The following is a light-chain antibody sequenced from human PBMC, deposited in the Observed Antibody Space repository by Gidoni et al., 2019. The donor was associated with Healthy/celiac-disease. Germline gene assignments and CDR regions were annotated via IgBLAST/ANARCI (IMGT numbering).Light chain of an antibody. CDR2: AAS. CDR1: QGISSY. V-gene: IGKV1-8*01. J-gene: IGKJ1*01. Sequence: AIRMTQSPSSFSASTGDRVTIPCRASQGISSYLAWYQQKPGNAPKLLIYAASTLQSVVPSRFSGIGSGTDFTLTISCLQSEDFATYYCQQYYSYPRTFGQWTKVEIK. CDR3: QQYYSYPRT.